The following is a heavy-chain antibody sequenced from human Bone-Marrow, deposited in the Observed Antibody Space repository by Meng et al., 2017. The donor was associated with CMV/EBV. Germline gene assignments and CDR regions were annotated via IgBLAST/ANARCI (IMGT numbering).Heavy chain of an antibody. J-gene: IGHJ6*02. CDR1: GFTFSSYA. V-gene: IGHV3-21*01. CDR2: ISSSSSYI. CDR3: ARDTSGYCSSTSCYKSYGMDV. Sequence: GGSLRLSCAASGFTFSSYAMHWVRQAPGKGLEWVSSISSSSSYIYYADSVKGRFTISRDNAKNSLYLQMNSLRAEDTAVYYCARDTSGYCSSTSCYKSYGMDVWGQGTTVTVSS. D-gene: IGHD2-2*02.